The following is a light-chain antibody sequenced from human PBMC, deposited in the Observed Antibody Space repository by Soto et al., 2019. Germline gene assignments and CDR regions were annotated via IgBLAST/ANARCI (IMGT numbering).Light chain of an antibody. CDR2: EVI. Sequence: QLVLTQPASVSGSPGQSITISCTGTSSDVGAYNYVSWYQQHPGKAPKLMIYEVINRPSGVSIRFSGSKSGNTASLTISGLQAEDEADYYCGSYTSASTLVFGTGTKLTVL. J-gene: IGLJ1*01. CDR1: SSDVGAYNY. CDR3: GSYTSASTLV. V-gene: IGLV2-14*01.